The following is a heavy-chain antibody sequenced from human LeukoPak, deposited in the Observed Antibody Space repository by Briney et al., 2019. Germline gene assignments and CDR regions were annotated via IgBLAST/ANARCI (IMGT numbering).Heavy chain of an antibody. CDR1: GGSISSYY. CDR3: ARGGDYGYYYYYYGMDV. V-gene: IGHV4-59*01. CDR2: IYYSGST. J-gene: IGHJ6*02. Sequence: PSETLSLTCTVSGGSISSYYWSWIRQPPGKGLEWIGYIYYSGSTNYNPSLKSRVTISVDTSKNQFSLKLSSVTAADTAVYYCARGGDYGYYYYYYGMDVWGQGTTVTVSS. D-gene: IGHD4-17*01.